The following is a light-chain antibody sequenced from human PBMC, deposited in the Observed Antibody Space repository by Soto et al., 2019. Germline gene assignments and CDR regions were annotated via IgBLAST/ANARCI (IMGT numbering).Light chain of an antibody. CDR2: AAS. Sequence: DIQMTQSPSSLSAFVGDRVTITCRASQSISSYLNWYQQKPGKAPKLLIYAASSLQSGFPSRFSGSGSGTDFTLTISSLQPEDFATYYCQQSYSTPRTFGQGTKVEIK. V-gene: IGKV1-39*01. CDR3: QQSYSTPRT. CDR1: QSISSY. J-gene: IGKJ1*01.